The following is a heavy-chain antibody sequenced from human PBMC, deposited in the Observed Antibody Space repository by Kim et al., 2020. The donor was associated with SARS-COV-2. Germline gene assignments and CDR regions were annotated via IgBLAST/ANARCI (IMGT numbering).Heavy chain of an antibody. CDR1: GYSISSGYY. CDR2: IYRSGNT. V-gene: IGHV4-38-2*02. CDR3: ARDGGSSLPGDTFDF. D-gene: IGHD1-26*01. Sequence: SETLSLTCTVSGYSISSGYYWGWIRQPPGKGLEWIGNIYRSGNTYYNPSLKSRVTISVDTSKNQFSLKLSSGTAADTAFYYCARDGGSSLPGDTFDFWGQGTMVTVSS. J-gene: IGHJ3*01.